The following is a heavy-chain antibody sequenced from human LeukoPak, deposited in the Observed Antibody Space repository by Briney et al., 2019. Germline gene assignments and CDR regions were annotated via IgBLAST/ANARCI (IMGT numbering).Heavy chain of an antibody. CDR3: AKDRLVRYYDSSGIPGDY. V-gene: IGHV3-30*18. CDR2: ISYDGSNK. Sequence: GGSLRLSCAASGFTFSSYGMHWVRQAPGKGLEWVAVISYDGSNKYYADSVKGRFTISRDNSKNTLYLQMNSLRAEDTAVYYCAKDRLVRYYDSSGIPGDYWGQGTLVTVSS. D-gene: IGHD3-22*01. CDR1: GFTFSSYG. J-gene: IGHJ4*02.